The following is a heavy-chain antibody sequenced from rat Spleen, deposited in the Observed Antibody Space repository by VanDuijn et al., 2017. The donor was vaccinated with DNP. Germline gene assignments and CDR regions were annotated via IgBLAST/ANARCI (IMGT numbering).Heavy chain of an antibody. CDR3: VRDQIGSSGLRS. CDR2: IWSGGST. CDR1: GFSLTSYG. J-gene: IGHJ2*01. Sequence: QVQLKESGPGLVQPSQTLSLTCTVSGFSLTSYGVSWVRQPPGKGLEWIGAIWSGGSTDYNSALKSRLSISRDTSKSQVFLKMNSLQTEDTATYYCVRDQIGSSGLRSWGQGVMVTVSS. V-gene: IGHV2-4*01. D-gene: IGHD1-11*01.